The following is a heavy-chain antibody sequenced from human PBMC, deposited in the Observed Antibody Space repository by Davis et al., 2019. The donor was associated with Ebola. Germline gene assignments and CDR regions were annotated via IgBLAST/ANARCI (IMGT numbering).Heavy chain of an antibody. CDR3: TAADYDLYYYGMDV. CDR2: IKSKTDGGTT. CDR1: GFTFSNAW. V-gene: IGHV3-15*01. J-gene: IGHJ6*02. D-gene: IGHD4-17*01. Sequence: PGGSLRLSCAASGFTFSNAWMSWVRQAPGKGLEWVGRIKSKTDGGTTDYAAPVKGRFTISRDDSKNTLYLQMNSLKTEDTAVYYCTAADYDLYYYGMDVWGQGTTVTVSS.